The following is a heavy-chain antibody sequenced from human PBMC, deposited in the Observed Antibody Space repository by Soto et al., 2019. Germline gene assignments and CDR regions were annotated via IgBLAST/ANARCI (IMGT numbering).Heavy chain of an antibody. J-gene: IGHJ4*02. D-gene: IGHD6-19*01. CDR3: AKGRDNTGWYYREGDY. CDR1: KFTLSTYD. CDR2: VSYDGNKR. V-gene: IGHV3-30*18. Sequence: HLVESGGGVVQPGKSLRLSCAASKFTLSTYDMHWVRQAPGKGLEWVAVVSYDGNKRYYADSVRGRFTISRDNSKNTVYLEMNRLRPEDTAVYFCAKGRDNTGWYYREGDYWCQGNLVTVSS.